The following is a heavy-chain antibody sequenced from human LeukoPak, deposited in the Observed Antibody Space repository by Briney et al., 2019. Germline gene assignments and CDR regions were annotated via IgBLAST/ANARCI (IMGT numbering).Heavy chain of an antibody. CDR2: IKQDGSEK. V-gene: IGHV3-7*01. CDR3: ATLPAGGKYPS. D-gene: IGHD1-26*01. CDR1: GFTFSSYW. Sequence: GGSLRLSCAASGFTFSSYWMSWVRRAPGKGLEWVANIKQDGSEKYYVDSVKGRFTISRDNSKNTLYLQMNSLRAEDTAVYYCATLPAGGKYPSWGQGTPVTVS. J-gene: IGHJ4*02.